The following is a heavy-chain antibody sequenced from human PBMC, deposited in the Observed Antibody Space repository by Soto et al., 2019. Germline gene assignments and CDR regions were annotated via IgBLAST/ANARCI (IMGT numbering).Heavy chain of an antibody. CDR1: GGTFSSYA. CDR3: ARGRYCSGGSCYGFLGY. CDR2: IIPIFGTA. V-gene: IGHV1-69*13. D-gene: IGHD2-15*01. J-gene: IGHJ4*02. Sequence: SVKVSCKASGGTFSSYAISWVRQAPGQGLEWMGGIIPIFGTANYAQKFQGRVTITADESTSTAYMELGSLRSEDTAVYYCARGRYCSGGSCYGFLGYWGQGTLVTVSS.